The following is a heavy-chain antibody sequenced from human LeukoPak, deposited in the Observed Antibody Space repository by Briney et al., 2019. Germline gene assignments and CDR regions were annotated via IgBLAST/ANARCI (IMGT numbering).Heavy chain of an antibody. V-gene: IGHV3-64*01. Sequence: GGSLRLSCAASGFTFSSYSMNWVRQAPGKGLEYVSAISSNGGSTYYANSVKGRFTISRDNSKNTLYLQMGSLRAEDMAVYHCARVSGYAPLCDYWGQGTLVTVSS. J-gene: IGHJ4*02. D-gene: IGHD5-12*01. CDR2: ISSNGGST. CDR1: GFTFSSYS. CDR3: ARVSGYAPLCDY.